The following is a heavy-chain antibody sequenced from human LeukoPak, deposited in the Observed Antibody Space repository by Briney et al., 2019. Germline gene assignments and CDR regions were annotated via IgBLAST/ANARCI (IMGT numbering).Heavy chain of an antibody. CDR2: IIPILGIA. Sequence: GASVKVSCKASGGTFSSYAISWVRQAPGQGLEWMGRIIPILGIANYAQKFQGRVTITADKSTSTAYMELSSLRSEDTAVYYCAFYSNTRYFEFWGQGTLVTVSS. D-gene: IGHD4-11*01. CDR3: AFYSNTRYFEF. CDR1: GGTFSSYA. V-gene: IGHV1-69*04. J-gene: IGHJ4*02.